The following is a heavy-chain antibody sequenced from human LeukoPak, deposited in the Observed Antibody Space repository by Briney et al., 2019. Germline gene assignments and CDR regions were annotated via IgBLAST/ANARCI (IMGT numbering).Heavy chain of an antibody. CDR3: TRGEVQLDY. V-gene: IGHV3-49*04. Sequence: PGRSLRLSCTASGFTFGDYALTWVRQAPGKGLEWVGFIRSRAYGGATEYAASVRGRFTISRDDSKSIAYLQMNSLKTEDTAVYYCTRGEVQLDYWGQGTLVIVSS. CDR1: GFTFGDYA. D-gene: IGHD3/OR15-3a*01. CDR2: IRSRAYGGAT. J-gene: IGHJ4*02.